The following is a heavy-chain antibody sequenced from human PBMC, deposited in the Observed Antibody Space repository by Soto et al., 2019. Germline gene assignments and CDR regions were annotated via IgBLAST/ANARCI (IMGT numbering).Heavy chain of an antibody. D-gene: IGHD3-3*01. J-gene: IGHJ4*02. CDR2: IYYSGST. CDR3: ARDLFEDSDFWSGTWYYFDY. CDR1: GGSISSGDYY. V-gene: IGHV4-30-4*01. Sequence: SETLSLTCTVSGGSISSGDYYWSWIRQPPGKGLEWIGYIYYSGSTYYNPSLKSRVTISVDTSKNQFSLKLSSVTAADTAVYYCARDLFEDSDFWSGTWYYFDYWGQRTLVTVSS.